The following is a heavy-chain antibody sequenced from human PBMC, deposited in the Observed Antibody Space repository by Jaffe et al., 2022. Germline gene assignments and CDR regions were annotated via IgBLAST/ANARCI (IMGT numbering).Heavy chain of an antibody. D-gene: IGHD4-4*01. CDR1: GFTIGTYG. CDR2: IGYDGGEK. Sequence: QVQLVESGGGVVQPGGSLRLSCAASGFTIGTYGMHWVRQAPGKGLEWVAFIGYDGGEKYYADSVKGRFTISRDNSKNTLYLEMSSLRAEDTAVCYCAKDPGHSEPGYYMDVWGKGTTVTVSS. J-gene: IGHJ6*03. CDR3: AKDPGHSEPGYYMDV. V-gene: IGHV3-30*02.